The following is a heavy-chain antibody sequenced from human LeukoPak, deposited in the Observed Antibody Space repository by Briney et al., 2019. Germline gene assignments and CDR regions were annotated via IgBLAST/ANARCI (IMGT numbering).Heavy chain of an antibody. CDR1: GGSISSYY. Sequence: SETLSLTCTVSGGSISSYYWSWIRQPPGKGLEWIEYIYYSGSTNYNPSLKSRVTISVDTSKNQFSLKLSSVTAADTAVYYCARAHSEIQLGLAEDWGQGTLVTVSS. J-gene: IGHJ4*02. D-gene: IGHD5-18*01. V-gene: IGHV4-59*01. CDR3: ARAHSEIQLGLAED. CDR2: IYYSGST.